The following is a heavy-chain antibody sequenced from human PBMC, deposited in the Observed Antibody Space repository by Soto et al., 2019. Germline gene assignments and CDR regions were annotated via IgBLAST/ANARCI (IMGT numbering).Heavy chain of an antibody. D-gene: IGHD3-3*01. V-gene: IGHV4-59*01. CDR2: IYHSGST. CDR1: GDSISSYY. J-gene: IGHJ1*01. Sequence: SETLSLTCTVSGDSISSYYWNWIRQPPGKGLEWIGYIYHSGSTNYNPSLKSRVTISVDTSKNQFSMKLSSVTAADTAVYYCARGTGWSDEYFQDWGQGTMVTVSS. CDR3: ARGTGWSDEYFQD.